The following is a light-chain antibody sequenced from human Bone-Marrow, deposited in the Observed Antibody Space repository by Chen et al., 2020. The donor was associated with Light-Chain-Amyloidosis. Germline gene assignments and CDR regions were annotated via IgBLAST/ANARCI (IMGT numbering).Light chain of an antibody. CDR2: AAS. J-gene: IGKJ4*01. Sequence: DLQMTQSPSSVSPSVGDRVTITCRGSHGISSWLAWYQQKPGKAPKLLVYAASSLQSGIPSRFSGNGSRTECTLTISSLQPEDFASYYGQQANSLSVTFGGGTKVEIK. CDR1: HGISSW. CDR3: QQANSLSVT. V-gene: IGKV1-12*01.